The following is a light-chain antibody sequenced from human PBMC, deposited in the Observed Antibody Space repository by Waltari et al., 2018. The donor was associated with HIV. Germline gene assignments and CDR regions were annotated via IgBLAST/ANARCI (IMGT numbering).Light chain of an antibody. Sequence: DIVMTQSPDSLPVSRGERATINCTSSRRILYSSDNRNYLAWYQQKPRQPPKLLISWASTRESGVPDRCSGSGSGTDFTLTITRLQAEDVAVYHCQQYFRIPPTFGGGTKVEIK. CDR2: WAS. J-gene: IGKJ4*01. CDR1: RRILYSSDNRNY. V-gene: IGKV4-1*01. CDR3: QQYFRIPPT.